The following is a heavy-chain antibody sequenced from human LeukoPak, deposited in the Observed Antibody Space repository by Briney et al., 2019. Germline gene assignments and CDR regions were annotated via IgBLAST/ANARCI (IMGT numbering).Heavy chain of an antibody. CDR1: GFTFSSYS. D-gene: IGHD2-21*01. V-gene: IGHV3-21*01. J-gene: IGHJ3*02. CDR2: ISSSSSYI. Sequence: GGSLRLSCAASGFTFSSYSMSWVRQAPGKGLEWVSSISSSSSYIYYADSVKGRFTISRDNAKNSLYLQMNSLRAEDTAVYYCARDRDVVVIGPIAFDIWGQGTMVTVSS. CDR3: ARDRDVVVIGPIAFDI.